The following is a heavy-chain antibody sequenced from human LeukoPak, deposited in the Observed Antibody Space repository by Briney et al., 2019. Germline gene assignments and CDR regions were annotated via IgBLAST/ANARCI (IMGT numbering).Heavy chain of an antibody. Sequence: ASVKVSCKASGYAFTTYYMHWVRQAPGQGLEWMGIIDPSGGGTNYAQKFQGRVTMTRDTSTSTVYMELSSLRSEDTAVYYRAVLEVDFWSGYYVGNSYGMDVWGQGTTVTVSS. CDR1: GYAFTTYY. V-gene: IGHV1-46*01. D-gene: IGHD3-3*01. J-gene: IGHJ6*02. CDR2: IDPSGGGT. CDR3: AVLEVDFWSGYYVGNSYGMDV.